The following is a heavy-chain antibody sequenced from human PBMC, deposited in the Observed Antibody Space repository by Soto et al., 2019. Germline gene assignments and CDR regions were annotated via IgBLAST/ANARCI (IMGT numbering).Heavy chain of an antibody. CDR1: GGTFSSYA. Sequence: QVQLVQSGAEVKKPGSSVKVSCKASGGTFSSYAISWVRQAPGQGLELMGGNIPIFGTANYAQKFQGRVTITADESTSTVYMELSRQRSEDTAVYYCAGQTTAAPSYVDYGHWYFDLWGRGTLVTVSS. CDR3: AGQTTAAPSYVDYGHWYFDL. V-gene: IGHV1-69*01. CDR2: NIPIFGTA. D-gene: IGHD4-17*01. J-gene: IGHJ2*01.